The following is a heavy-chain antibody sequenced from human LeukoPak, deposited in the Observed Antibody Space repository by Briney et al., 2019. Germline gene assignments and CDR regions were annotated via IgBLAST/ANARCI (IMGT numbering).Heavy chain of an antibody. CDR1: GYTFTSYY. D-gene: IGHD5-18*01. V-gene: IGHV1-46*01. CDR3: ARGQLWLPKNYGMDV. CDR2: INPSGGST. Sequence: ASVKVSCTASGYTFTSYYMHWVRQAPGQGLEWMGIINPSGGSTSYAQKFQGRVTMTRDTSTSTVYMELSSLRSEDTAVYYCARGQLWLPKNYGMDVWGQGTTVTVSS. J-gene: IGHJ6*02.